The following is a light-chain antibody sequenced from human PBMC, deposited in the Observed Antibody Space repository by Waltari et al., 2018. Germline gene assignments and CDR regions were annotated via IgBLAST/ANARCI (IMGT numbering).Light chain of an antibody. CDR1: QSVSSN. Sequence: EIVMTQSPATLSVSPGERATLAGSASQSVSSNLAWYQQKPGQAPRLLIYGASTRATGIPARFSGSGSGTEFTLTISSMQSEDFAVYYCQQYNNWPLTFGGGTKVEIK. CDR3: QQYNNWPLT. V-gene: IGKV3-15*01. CDR2: GAS. J-gene: IGKJ4*01.